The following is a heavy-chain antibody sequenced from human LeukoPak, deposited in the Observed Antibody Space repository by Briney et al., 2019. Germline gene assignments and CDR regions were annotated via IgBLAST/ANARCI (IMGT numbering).Heavy chain of an antibody. CDR2: INPNGGTT. J-gene: IGHJ5*02. Sequence: ASVKVSCKASRYIFTDYHIQWVRQVPGQGLEWMGLINPNGGTTNYAQRFQGRVTFTRDTSISTAYMELSSLTSDDTAMYYCARAYTGPSNWLDPWGQGTLVTVSS. V-gene: IGHV1-2*02. CDR1: RYIFTDYH. D-gene: IGHD1-14*01. CDR3: ARAYTGPSNWLDP.